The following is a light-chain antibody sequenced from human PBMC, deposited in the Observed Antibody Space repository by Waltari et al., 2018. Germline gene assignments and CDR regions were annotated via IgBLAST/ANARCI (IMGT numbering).Light chain of an antibody. CDR1: QSFTRY. V-gene: IGKV3-20*01. J-gene: IGKJ1*01. Sequence: EIVLTQSPGTLSLSPGDRATLSCRASQSFTRYLAWYQHKPGQAPRLLLYDASTRAAGLADRFSGSGSGTDFSLTISRLEPEDFAVYYCQHYVSLPVTFGQGTKVEIK. CDR2: DAS. CDR3: QHYVSLPVT.